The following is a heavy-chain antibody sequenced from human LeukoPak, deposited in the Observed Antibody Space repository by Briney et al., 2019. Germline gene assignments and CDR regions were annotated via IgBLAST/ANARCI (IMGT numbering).Heavy chain of an antibody. CDR2: INQDGSET. CDR1: GFTFNSFW. J-gene: IGHJ4*02. CDR3: ARDRIVVIPAANRRDNFFDY. Sequence: GGSLRLSCAASGFTFNSFWVSWVRQAPGKGLEWVANINQDGSETYYVDAVKGRFTISRDNAKNSLYLQRNSLRAEDTAVYYCARDRIVVIPAANRRDNFFDYWGQGTLVTVSS. V-gene: IGHV3-7*01. D-gene: IGHD2-2*01.